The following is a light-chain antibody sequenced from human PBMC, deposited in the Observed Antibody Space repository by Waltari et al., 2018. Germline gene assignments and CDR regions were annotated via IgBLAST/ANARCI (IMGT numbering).Light chain of an antibody. J-gene: IGLJ3*02. CDR1: SSDVGNYNL. CDR3: CSYAGSSTWV. CDR2: DVS. Sequence: QSALTQPASVSGSPGQSITISCTGTSSDVGNYNLVSWYQQHPGKAPKLMIYDVSKRPSGVSERVSGSKSGDTASLTISGLQAEDEADYYCCSYAGSSTWVFGGGTKLTVL. V-gene: IGLV2-23*02.